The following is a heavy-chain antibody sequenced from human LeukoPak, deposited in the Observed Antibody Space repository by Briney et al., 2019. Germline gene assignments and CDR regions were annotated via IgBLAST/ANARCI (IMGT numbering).Heavy chain of an antibody. CDR3: ASDSSGSLTLDY. V-gene: IGHV4-34*01. CDR2: INHRGST. Sequence: PSETLSLTCAVYGGSFSGYYWSWIRQPPGKGLEWVGEINHRGSTNYNPSLKSRVTISLDTSKNQFSLKLSSVTAADTAVYYCASDSSGSLTLDYWGQGTLVTVSS. D-gene: IGHD3-22*01. CDR1: GGSFSGYY. J-gene: IGHJ4*02.